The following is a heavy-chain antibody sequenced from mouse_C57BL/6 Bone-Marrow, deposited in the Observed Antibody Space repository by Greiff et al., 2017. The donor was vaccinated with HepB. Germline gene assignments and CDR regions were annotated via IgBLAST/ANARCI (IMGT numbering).Heavy chain of an antibody. CDR3: ERGLLLRYQGGFAY. J-gene: IGHJ3*01. D-gene: IGHD1-1*01. Sequence: QVQLQQSGPELVKPGASVKLSCKASGYTFTSYDINWVKQRPGQGLEWIGWIYPRDGSTRYNEKFKGKATVTADTSSSTAYMELHSLTSEDSAVYFCERGLLLRYQGGFAYWGQGTLVTVSA. CDR2: IYPRDGST. V-gene: IGHV1-85*01. CDR1: GYTFTSYD.